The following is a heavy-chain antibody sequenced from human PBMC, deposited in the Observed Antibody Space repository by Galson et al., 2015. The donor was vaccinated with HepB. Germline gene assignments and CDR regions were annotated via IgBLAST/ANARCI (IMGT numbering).Heavy chain of an antibody. J-gene: IGHJ4*02. D-gene: IGHD4-23*01. CDR3: AKDDEEAYGGSFAY. CDR2: CSGRGTFK. Sequence: SLRLYCAAYGFIVNIYAMSWVPQAPGKGLEWVSGCSGRGTFKYYADSVKGRLTISRERSKNTLLLQMNSLRVDDTAVYYCAKDDEEAYGGSFAYWGQGILVTVSS. CDR1: GFIVNIYA. V-gene: IGHV3-23*01.